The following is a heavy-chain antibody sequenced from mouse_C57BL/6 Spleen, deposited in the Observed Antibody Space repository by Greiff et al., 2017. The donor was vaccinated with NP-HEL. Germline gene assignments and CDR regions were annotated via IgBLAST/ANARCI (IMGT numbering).Heavy chain of an antibody. CDR1: GYTFTDYN. Sequence: VQLKQSGPELVKPGASVKMSCKASGYTFTDYNMHWVKQSHGKSLEWIGYINPNNGGTSYNQKFKGKATLTVNKSSSTAYMELRSLTSEDSAVYYCARGGLLLRSSYAMDYWGQGTSVTVSS. D-gene: IGHD1-1*01. V-gene: IGHV1-22*01. CDR3: ARGGLLLRSSYAMDY. CDR2: INPNNGGT. J-gene: IGHJ4*01.